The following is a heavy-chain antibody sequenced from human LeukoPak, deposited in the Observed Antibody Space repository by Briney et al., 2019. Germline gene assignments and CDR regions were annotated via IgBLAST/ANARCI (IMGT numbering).Heavy chain of an antibody. CDR2: ISYSGDNRGGNT. J-gene: IGHJ4*02. Sequence: GGSLRLSCAVSGVTFKIYTMNSVREAPGKGLEWLSSISYSGDNRGGNTYYADSVRGRFSSSRDTSQNTVFLQMSSLRVDDAAAYYCVGTFTVFGVVATIAWGQGTLVTVSS. V-gene: IGHV3-23*01. CDR3: VGTFTVFGVVATIA. D-gene: IGHD3-3*01. CDR1: GVTFKIYT.